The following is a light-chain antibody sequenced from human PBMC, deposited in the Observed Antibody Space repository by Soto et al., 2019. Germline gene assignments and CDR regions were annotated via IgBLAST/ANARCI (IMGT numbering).Light chain of an antibody. J-gene: IGLJ3*02. V-gene: IGLV2-14*01. CDR3: NSYTTSNTWV. Sequence: QSVLTQPASVSGSPGQSITISCTGTNSDIAAYKYVSWYQQHPGRAPQLVIYEVSNRPSGVSDRFSGSKSGTTASLTISGLQTEDEADYYCNSYTTSNTWVFGGGTQLTVL. CDR2: EVS. CDR1: NSDIAAYKY.